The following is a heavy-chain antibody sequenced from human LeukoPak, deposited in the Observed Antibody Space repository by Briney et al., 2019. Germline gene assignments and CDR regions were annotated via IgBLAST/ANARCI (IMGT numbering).Heavy chain of an antibody. CDR1: GFTFSSYA. Sequence: GGSLRLSCAASGFTFSSYAMHWVRQAPGKGLEWVAVISYDGSNKYYADSVKGRFTISRDNSKNTLYLQMNSLRAEDTAVYYCARGTVVVPAAVGDDAFDIWGQGTMVTVSS. CDR2: ISYDGSNK. CDR3: ARGTVVVPAAVGDDAFDI. V-gene: IGHV3-30-3*01. D-gene: IGHD2-2*01. J-gene: IGHJ3*02.